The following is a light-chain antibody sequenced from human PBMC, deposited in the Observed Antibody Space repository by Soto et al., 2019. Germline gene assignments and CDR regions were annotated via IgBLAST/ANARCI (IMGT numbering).Light chain of an antibody. CDR2: GDS. J-gene: IGLJ2*01. CDR1: SSNIGAGYD. Sequence: QSVLTQPPSVSGAPGQKVTISCTGSSSNIGAGYDVNWYQQFPGTAPKLLIYGDSNRPSGVPDRFSGSKSGTSASLAITGLQAEDEADYYCQSYDYSLTDSVVFGGGTKLTVL. CDR3: QSYDYSLTDSVV. V-gene: IGLV1-40*01.